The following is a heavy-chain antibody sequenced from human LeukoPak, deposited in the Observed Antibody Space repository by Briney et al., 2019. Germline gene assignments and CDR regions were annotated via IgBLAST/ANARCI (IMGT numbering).Heavy chain of an antibody. CDR1: GYTFTSYA. J-gene: IGHJ4*02. CDR2: INAGNGNT. V-gene: IGHV1-3*01. D-gene: IGHD3-22*01. CDR3: ARDRDSSGYYYSGVMDY. Sequence: ASVKVSCKASGYTFTSYAMHWVRQAPGQRLEWMGWINAGNGNTKYSQKFQGRVTITRDTSASTAYMELSSLRSEDTAVYYCARDRDSSGYYYSGVMDYWGQGTLVTVSS.